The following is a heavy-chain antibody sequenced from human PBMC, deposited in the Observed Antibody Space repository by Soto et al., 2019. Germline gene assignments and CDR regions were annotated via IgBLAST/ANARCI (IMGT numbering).Heavy chain of an antibody. CDR1: GGSINSYY. J-gene: IGHJ4*02. V-gene: IGHV4-59*01. CDR2: IYYSGST. Sequence: QVQLQESGPGLVKPSETLSLTCTVSGGSINSYYWSWIRQPPGKGLEWIGYIYYSGSTNNNPSLKSRVTITVDTSKNQFSLKLSSVTAADTDVYYCAGRASRYYYDSSGYFDYWGQGTLVTVSS. D-gene: IGHD3-22*01. CDR3: AGRASRYYYDSSGYFDY.